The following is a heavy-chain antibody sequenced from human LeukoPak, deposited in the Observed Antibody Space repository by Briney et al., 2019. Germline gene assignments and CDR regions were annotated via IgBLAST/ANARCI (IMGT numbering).Heavy chain of an antibody. CDR1: GGTFISYA. Sequence: GSSVKVSCKASGGTFISYAISWVRQAPGQGLEGMGGIIPIFGRGNYAQKFQGRGTVTADESPSTAYMELSSLRSEDTAVYYCARAGELELRDGYFDYWGQGTLVTVSS. CDR3: ARAGELELRDGYFDY. D-gene: IGHD1-7*01. V-gene: IGHV1-69*01. J-gene: IGHJ4*02. CDR2: IIPIFGRG.